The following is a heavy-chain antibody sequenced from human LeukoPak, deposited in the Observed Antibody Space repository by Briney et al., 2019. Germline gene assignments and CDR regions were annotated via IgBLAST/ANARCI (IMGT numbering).Heavy chain of an antibody. CDR2: ISSSGSTI. Sequence: GGSLRLSCAASGFTFSSYGMNWVRQAPGKGLEWVSYISSSGSTIYYADSVKGRFTISRDNAKNTLYLQMNSLRVEDTAVYSCARGWYGPDSCGQGTLVTVSS. CDR1: GFTFSSYG. CDR3: ARGWYGPDS. D-gene: IGHD1-14*01. J-gene: IGHJ5*01. V-gene: IGHV3-48*03.